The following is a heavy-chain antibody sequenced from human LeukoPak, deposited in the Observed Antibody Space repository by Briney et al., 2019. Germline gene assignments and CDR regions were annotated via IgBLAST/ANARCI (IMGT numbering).Heavy chain of an antibody. V-gene: IGHV3-23*01. D-gene: IGHD5-24*01. J-gene: IGHJ3*02. CDR1: GFTFSSYA. CDR3: ARRGALDGYKHDAFDI. CDR2: ISGSGGST. Sequence: GGSLRLSCAASGFTFSSYAMSWVRQAPGKGLEWVSAISGSGGSTYYADSVRGRFSISRDNSKNTGYLQMNSLRAEDTAVYYCARRGALDGYKHDAFDIWGQGTMVTVSS.